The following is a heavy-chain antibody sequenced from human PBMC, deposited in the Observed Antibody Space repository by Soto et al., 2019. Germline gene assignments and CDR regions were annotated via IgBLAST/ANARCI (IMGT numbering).Heavy chain of an antibody. V-gene: IGHV3-11*06. Sequence: PGGSLRLSCAASGFTFSDYYMSWIRQAPGKGLEWVSYISSSSSYTNYADSVKGRFTISRDNAKNSLYLQMNSLRAEDTAVYYCARDRYTSDYDFWRGHFDYWGQGTLVTVSS. CDR3: ARDRYTSDYDFWRGHFDY. D-gene: IGHD3-3*01. J-gene: IGHJ4*02. CDR1: GFTFSDYY. CDR2: ISSSSSYT.